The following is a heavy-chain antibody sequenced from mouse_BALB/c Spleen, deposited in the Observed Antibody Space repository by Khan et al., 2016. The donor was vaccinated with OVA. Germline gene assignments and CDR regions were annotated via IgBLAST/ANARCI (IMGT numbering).Heavy chain of an antibody. CDR2: INTYTGEP. D-gene: IGHD2-10*01. J-gene: IGHJ4*01. Sequence: QIQLVQSGPELKKPGETVKISCKASGYTFTNYGMNWVKQAPGKGLKWMGWINTYTGEPTYADDFKGRFAFSLETSASTAYLQIHTLKNEDTATYFCARPPYFSYVMGYWGQGTAVTVSS. CDR1: GYTFTNYG. V-gene: IGHV9-3-1*01. CDR3: ARPPYFSYVMGY.